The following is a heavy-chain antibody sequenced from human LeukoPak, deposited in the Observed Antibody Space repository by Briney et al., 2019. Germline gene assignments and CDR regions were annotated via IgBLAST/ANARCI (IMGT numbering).Heavy chain of an antibody. CDR3: ARDDFSSGWYGDFDY. CDR2: ISYDGSNK. Sequence: PGGSLRLSCAASGFTFSSYAMHWVRQAPGKGLEWVAVISYDGSNKYYADSVKGRFTISRDNSKNTLYLQMNSLRAEDTAVYYCARDDFSSGWYGDFDYRGQGTLVTVSS. CDR1: GFTFSSYA. D-gene: IGHD6-19*01. J-gene: IGHJ4*02. V-gene: IGHV3-30*04.